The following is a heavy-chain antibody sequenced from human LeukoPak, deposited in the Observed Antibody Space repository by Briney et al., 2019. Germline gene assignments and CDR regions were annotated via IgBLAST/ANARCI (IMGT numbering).Heavy chain of an antibody. CDR3: ARGLGELSLYDAFDI. CDR1: GGSISSYY. Sequence: KPSETLSLTCTVSGGSISSYYWSWIRQPPGKGLEWIGYIYYSGSTNYNPSLKSRVTISVDTSKYQFSLKLSSVTAADTAVYYCARGLGELSLYDAFDIWGQGTMVTVSS. D-gene: IGHD3-16*02. J-gene: IGHJ3*02. CDR2: IYYSGST. V-gene: IGHV4-59*01.